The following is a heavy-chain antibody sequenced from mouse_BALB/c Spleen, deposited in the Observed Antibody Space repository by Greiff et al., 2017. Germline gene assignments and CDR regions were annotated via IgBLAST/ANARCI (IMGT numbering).Heavy chain of an antibody. J-gene: IGHJ3*01. D-gene: IGHD1-1*01. V-gene: IGHV3-2*02. CDR2: ISYSGST. CDR3: ASIYYYGSRFFAY. Sequence: EVKLVESGPGLVKPSQSLSLTCTVTGYSITSDYAWNWIRQFPGNKLEWMGYISYSGSTSYNPSLKSRISITRDTSKNQFFLQLNSVTTEDTATYYCASIYYYGSRFFAYWGQGTLVTVSA. CDR1: GYSITSDYA.